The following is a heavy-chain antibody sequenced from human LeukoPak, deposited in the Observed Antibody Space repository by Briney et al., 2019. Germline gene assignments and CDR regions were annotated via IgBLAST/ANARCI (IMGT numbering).Heavy chain of an antibody. Sequence: GGSLRLSCAASGFTFSSYAMSWVRQAPGKGLEWVSSISGSGDSTFYADSVKGWFSISRDNSKNTLYLQVNGLRTEDTAVYYCAKDRLLNCRGDCYIFDYWGQGTLVTVSS. CDR1: GFTFSSYA. V-gene: IGHV3-23*01. CDR2: ISGSGDST. CDR3: AKDRLLNCRGDCYIFDY. D-gene: IGHD2-21*02. J-gene: IGHJ4*02.